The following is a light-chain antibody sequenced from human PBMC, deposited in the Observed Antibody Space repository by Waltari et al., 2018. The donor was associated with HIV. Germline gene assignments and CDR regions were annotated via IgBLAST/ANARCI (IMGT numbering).Light chain of an antibody. CDR1: SSNIGAGYD. J-gene: IGLJ2*01. CDR3: QSYDSSLSVVV. CDR2: VNG. V-gene: IGLV1-40*01. Sequence: QSVLTQPPSVSGAPGQRVTISCTGSSSNIGAGYDVHWYQQLPGTAPKLLIYVNGNRPSGAPDRFSGSKSGTSASLAITGLQAEDEADYYCQSYDSSLSVVVFGGGTKLTVL.